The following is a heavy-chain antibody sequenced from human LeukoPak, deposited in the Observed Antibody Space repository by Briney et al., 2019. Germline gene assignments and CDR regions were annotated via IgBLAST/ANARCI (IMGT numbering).Heavy chain of an antibody. CDR1: GGSISSSSYY. Sequence: SETLSLTCTVSGGSISSSSYYWGWIRQPPGKGLEWIGSIYYSGSTYYNPSLKSRVTISVDTSKNQFSLKLSSVTAADTAVYYCARDTVWFGEFHTWGQGTLSPSPQ. D-gene: IGHD3-10*01. J-gene: IGHJ5*02. CDR3: ARDTVWFGEFHT. V-gene: IGHV4-39*07. CDR2: IYYSGST.